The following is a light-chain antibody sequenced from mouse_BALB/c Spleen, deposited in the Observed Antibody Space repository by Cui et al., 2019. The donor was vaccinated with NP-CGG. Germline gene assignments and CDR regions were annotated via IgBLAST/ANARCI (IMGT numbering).Light chain of an antibody. J-gene: IGLJ1*01. CDR3: ALWYSNHWV. V-gene: IGLV1*01. CDR1: TGAVTTSNY. CDR2: GTS. Sequence: QAVVTQEFALTTSPGETVTLTCRSSTGAVTTSNYANWVQEKPDHLFGGLIGGTSNRTPGVPARFSGSLIGDKAALTIAGAQTEDEAIYFCALWYSNHWVFGGGTKLTVL.